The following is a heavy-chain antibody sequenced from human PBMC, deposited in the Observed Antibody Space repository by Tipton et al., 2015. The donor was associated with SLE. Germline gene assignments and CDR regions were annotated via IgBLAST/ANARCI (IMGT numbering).Heavy chain of an antibody. Sequence: SLRLSCAASGFTVSRYYMTWVRQAPGKGLEWVSLIYSGGSIYYADAVRGRFTISRDNSKNTVYLQMNSLRVDDTALYYCARYSAAREVYFDYWGQGTLVTVSS. CDR3: ARYSAAREVYFDY. CDR2: IYSGGSI. V-gene: IGHV3-53*01. CDR1: GFTVSRYY. D-gene: IGHD6-6*01. J-gene: IGHJ4*02.